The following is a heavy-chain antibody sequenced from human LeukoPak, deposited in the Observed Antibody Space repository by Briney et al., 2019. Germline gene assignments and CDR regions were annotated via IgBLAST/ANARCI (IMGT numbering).Heavy chain of an antibody. CDR1: GFTFSTYW. D-gene: IGHD6-13*01. CDR2: IKHDGSEK. Sequence: GGSLRLSCAASGFTFSTYWMSWVRQAPGKGLEWVANIKHDGSEKYYVDSMKGRFTISRDNAKNSLYLEMNSLRAEDTAVYYCARLTGIPAAGDYWGQGTLVTVSS. CDR3: ARLTGIPAAGDY. V-gene: IGHV3-7*04. J-gene: IGHJ4*02.